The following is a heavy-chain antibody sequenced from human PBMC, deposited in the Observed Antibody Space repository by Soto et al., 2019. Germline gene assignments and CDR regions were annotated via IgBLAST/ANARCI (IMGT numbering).Heavy chain of an antibody. D-gene: IGHD2-15*01. J-gene: IGHJ6*02. CDR1: GYTFTSYG. CDR2: ISAYNGNT. CDR3: ARDGDEYCSGGSCYGIGEYYYGMDV. Sequence: ASGKVSCKASGYTFTSYGISWVRQAPGQGLEWMGWISAYNGNTNYAQKLQGRVTMTTDTSTSTAYMELRSLRSDDTAVYYCARDGDEYCSGGSCYGIGEYYYGMDVWGQGTTVTVSS. V-gene: IGHV1-18*01.